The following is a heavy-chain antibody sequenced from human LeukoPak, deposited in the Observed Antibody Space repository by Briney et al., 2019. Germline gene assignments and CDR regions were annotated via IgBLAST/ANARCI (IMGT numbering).Heavy chain of an antibody. CDR3: ARAGRESVVVVAAYTQKVYYFDY. CDR2: ISSSSSNI. Sequence: PGGSLRLSCAASGFTFSSYSMKWGRQAPGKGREWGSYISSSSSNIYYADSVKGRFTISRDNAKNSLYLQMNSLRAEDTAVYYCARAGRESVVVVAAYTQKVYYFDYWGQGTLVTVSS. V-gene: IGHV3-48*01. D-gene: IGHD2-15*01. CDR1: GFTFSSYS. J-gene: IGHJ4*02.